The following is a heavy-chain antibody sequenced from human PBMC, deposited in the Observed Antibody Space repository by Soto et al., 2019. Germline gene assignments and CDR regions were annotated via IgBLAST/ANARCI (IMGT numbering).Heavy chain of an antibody. J-gene: IGHJ4*02. D-gene: IGHD5-12*01. CDR2: IKSKTDGGTT. Sequence: GGSLRLSCAASGFTFSNAWMSWVRQAPGKGLEWVGRIKSKTDGGTTDYAAPVKGRFTISRNDSKNTVYLQMNSLKTEDTAVYYCTTDRIYSGYDSRILGYWGQGTLVTVSS. CDR3: TTDRIYSGYDSRILGY. CDR1: GFTFSNAW. V-gene: IGHV3-15*01.